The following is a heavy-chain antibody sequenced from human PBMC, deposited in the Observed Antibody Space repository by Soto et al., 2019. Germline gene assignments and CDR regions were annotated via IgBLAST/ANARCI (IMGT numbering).Heavy chain of an antibody. CDR3: ARGGEVVAATGWFDP. CDR2: IRSSGSYT. J-gene: IGHJ5*02. V-gene: IGHV3-21*04. CDR1: GFTFSSYA. Sequence: PGGSLRLSCSASGFTFSSYAMHWVRQAPGKGLEWVSDIRSSGSYTNYADSVKGRFTISRDNAKNSLYLQMNSLRAEDTAVYYCARGGEVVAATGWFDPWGQGTLVTSPQ. D-gene: IGHD2-15*01.